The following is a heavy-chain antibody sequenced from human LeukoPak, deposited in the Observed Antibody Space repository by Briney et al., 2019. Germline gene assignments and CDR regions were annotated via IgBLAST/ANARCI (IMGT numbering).Heavy chain of an antibody. V-gene: IGHV3-30*02. CDR3: AKESPYASPRNYYFDY. J-gene: IGHJ4*02. CDR2: IRYDGSNK. CDR1: GFTFSSYG. Sequence: GGSLRLSCAASGFTFSSYGMHWVRQAPGKGLEWVAFIRYDGSNKYYADSVKGRFTISRDNSKNTLYLQMNSLRAEDTAVYYCAKESPYASPRNYYFDYWGQGTLVTVSS.